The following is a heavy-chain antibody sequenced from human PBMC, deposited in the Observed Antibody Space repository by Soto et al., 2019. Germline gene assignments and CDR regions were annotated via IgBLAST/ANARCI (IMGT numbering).Heavy chain of an antibody. D-gene: IGHD3-10*01. V-gene: IGHV1-69*12. CDR3: ARQGSNEYYYYGMDV. CDR1: GGTFSSYA. CDR2: IIRIFGTP. Sequence: QVQLVQSGAEVKKPGSSVKVSCKASGGTFSSYAINWVRQAPGQGLEWMGGIIRIFGTPDYAQRFQGRVTITADESXXTAYKELSSLRSEDTAVYYCARQGSNEYYYYGMDVWGQGTTVTVSS. J-gene: IGHJ6*02.